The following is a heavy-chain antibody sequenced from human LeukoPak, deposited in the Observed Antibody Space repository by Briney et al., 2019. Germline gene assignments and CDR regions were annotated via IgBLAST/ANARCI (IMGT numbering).Heavy chain of an antibody. CDR2: IEQDGSDK. V-gene: IGHV3-7*01. J-gene: IGHJ4*02. D-gene: IGHD6-19*01. Sequence: GGSLRLSCAASGFTFSNYWMSWVRQAPGKGLEWVASIEQDGSDKYYVDSVRGRFTISRDNVDNSLYLQMNSLRAEDTAVYYCARDRDGSGWVELDYWGQGTLVTVSS. CDR3: ARDRDGSGWVELDY. CDR1: GFTFSNYW.